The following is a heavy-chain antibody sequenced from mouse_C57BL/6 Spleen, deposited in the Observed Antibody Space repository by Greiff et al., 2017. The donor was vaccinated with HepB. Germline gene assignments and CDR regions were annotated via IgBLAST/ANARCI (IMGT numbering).Heavy chain of an antibody. CDR3: ARKGEYYGSSPWFAY. V-gene: IGHV1-80*01. J-gene: IGHJ3*01. Sequence: QVQLQQSGAELVKPGASVKISCKASGYAFSSYWMNWVKQRPGKGLEWIGQIYPGDGDTNYNGKFKGKATLTADKSSSTAYMQLSSLTTEDSAVYFCARKGEYYGSSPWFAYWGQGTLVTVSA. CDR2: IYPGDGDT. D-gene: IGHD1-1*01. CDR1: GYAFSSYW.